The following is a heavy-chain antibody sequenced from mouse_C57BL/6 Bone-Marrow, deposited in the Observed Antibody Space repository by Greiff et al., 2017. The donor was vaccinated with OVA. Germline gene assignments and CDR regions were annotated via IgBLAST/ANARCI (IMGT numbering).Heavy chain of an antibody. CDR3: ASLFFYYAMDY. V-gene: IGHV5-4*01. J-gene: IGHJ4*01. CDR2: ISDGGSYT. CDR1: GFTFSSYA. Sequence: EVQGVESGGGLVKPGGSLKLSCAASGFTFSSYAMSWVRQTPEKRLEWVATISDGGSYTYYPDNVKGRFTISRDNAKNNLYLQMSHLKSEDTAMYYCASLFFYYAMDYWGQGTSVTVSS. D-gene: IGHD6-1*01.